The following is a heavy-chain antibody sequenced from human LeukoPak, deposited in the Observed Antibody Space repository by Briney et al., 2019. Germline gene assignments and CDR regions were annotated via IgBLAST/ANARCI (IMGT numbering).Heavy chain of an antibody. J-gene: IGHJ6*01. CDR1: GYTFTNYD. Sequence: GASVKVSFKASGYTFTNYDINWVPQAPGQRLEWIGWMNPNSGNTGYAQKFQGRVTMPTSTSISTAYMELSSRRSEDTAVYYCARLGDRYYDFWSGYPTRMDVWAEGPTVTVS. CDR3: ARLGDRYYDFWSGYPTRMDV. D-gene: IGHD3-3*01. V-gene: IGHV1-8*01. CDR2: MNPNSGNT.